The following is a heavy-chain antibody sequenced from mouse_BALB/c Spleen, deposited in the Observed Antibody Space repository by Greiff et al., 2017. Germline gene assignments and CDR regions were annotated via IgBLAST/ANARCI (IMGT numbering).Heavy chain of an antibody. D-gene: IGHD2-10*02. J-gene: IGHJ4*01. CDR3: ARIETSGYGNYENAMDY. Sequence: EVMLVESGGGLVQPGGSLNLSCAASGFDFSRYWMSWARQAPGKGQEWIGEINPGSSTINYTPSLKDKFIISRDNAKNTLYLQMSKVRSEDTALYYCARIETSGYGNYENAMDYWGQGTSVTVSS. CDR2: INPGSSTI. V-gene: IGHV4-2*02. CDR1: GFDFSRYW.